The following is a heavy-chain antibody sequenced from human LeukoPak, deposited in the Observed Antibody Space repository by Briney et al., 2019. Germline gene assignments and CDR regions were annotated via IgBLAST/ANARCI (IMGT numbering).Heavy chain of an antibody. CDR2: IIPIFGTA. CDR3: ARVEAMSDAFDM. D-gene: IGHD3-3*01. V-gene: IGHV1-69*13. Sequence: SVTVSCKASGGTFSSYTISWMRQAPGQGLEWMGGIIPIFGTANYAQKFQGRVTITADESTSTAYMELSSLRSEDTAVYYCARVEAMSDAFDMWGQGTMVTVSS. CDR1: GGTFSSYT. J-gene: IGHJ3*02.